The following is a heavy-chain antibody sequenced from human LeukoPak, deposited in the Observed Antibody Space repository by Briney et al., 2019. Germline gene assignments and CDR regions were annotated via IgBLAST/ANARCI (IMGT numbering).Heavy chain of an antibody. V-gene: IGHV3-7*05. CDR1: GFTFSSHW. Sequence: PGGSLRLSCVGSGFTFSSHWMRWGRQAPGRGPEWVANIKQDGSGVDYVESVKGRFTISRDNAKSSLYLQMNSLRAEDTAIYYCERDFIWGQGTPVTVSS. CDR3: ERDFI. J-gene: IGHJ4*02. CDR2: IKQDGSGV. D-gene: IGHD3-10*01.